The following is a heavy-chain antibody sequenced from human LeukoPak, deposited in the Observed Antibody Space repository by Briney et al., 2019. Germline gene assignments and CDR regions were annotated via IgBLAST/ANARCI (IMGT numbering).Heavy chain of an antibody. CDR2: INPNSGGT. CDR3: AREIPLSRECDGWFDA. CDR1: GYTFTGYY. D-gene: IGHD2-21*01. J-gene: IGHJ5*02. V-gene: IGHV1-2*02. Sequence: ASVKVSCKASGYTFTGYYMHWVRQAPGQGLEWMGWINPNSGGTNYAQKFQGRVTMTRDTSISTAYMELSRLRSDDTAVYYCAREIPLSRECDGWFDAWGQGTLVTVSS.